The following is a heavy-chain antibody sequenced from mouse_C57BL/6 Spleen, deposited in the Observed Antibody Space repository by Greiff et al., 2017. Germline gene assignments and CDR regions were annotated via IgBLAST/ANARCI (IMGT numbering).Heavy chain of an antibody. Sequence: VMLVESGPGLVAPSQSLSITCTVSGFSLTSYGVDWVRQPPGKGLEWLGVIWGGGGTNYNSALMSRLSIRKDNSKSQAFLNMHSLQTDDTAMYXGTIRTGYAMDYWGQGTSVTVSS. D-gene: IGHD1-1*01. CDR1: GFSLTSYG. J-gene: IGHJ4*01. CDR2: IWGGGGT. V-gene: IGHV2-9*01. CDR3: TIRTGYAMDY.